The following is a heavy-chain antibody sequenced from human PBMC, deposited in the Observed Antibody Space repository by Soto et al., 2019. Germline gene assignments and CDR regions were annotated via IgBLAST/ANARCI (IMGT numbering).Heavy chain of an antibody. Sequence: GASVKVSCKASGYTFTAYALHCVRQAPGHRLEWLGWINAGNGDTKYSQKFQDRVTINRDTSATTAYIELSSLRSEDTAVYYCASGHCSGDCYSDYWGQGTLVTVSS. J-gene: IGHJ4*02. D-gene: IGHD2-21*02. CDR3: ASGHCSGDCYSDY. CDR2: INAGNGDT. V-gene: IGHV1-3*01. CDR1: GYTFTAYA.